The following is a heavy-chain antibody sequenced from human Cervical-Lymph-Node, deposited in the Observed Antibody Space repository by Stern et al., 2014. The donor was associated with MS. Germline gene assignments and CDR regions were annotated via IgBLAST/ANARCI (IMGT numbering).Heavy chain of an antibody. CDR3: AKALLAARTFDP. Sequence: VQLVQSGGGLVQPGGSLRLSCAASGFTFSSYAMSWVRQAPGKGLEWVSAIGGGGGSTYYADSVKGRFTISRDNSKNTLYLQMNSLRADDTAVYYCAKALLAARTFDPWGQGTLVTVSS. CDR1: GFTFSSYA. CDR2: IGGGGGST. V-gene: IGHV3-23*04. J-gene: IGHJ5*02. D-gene: IGHD6-6*01.